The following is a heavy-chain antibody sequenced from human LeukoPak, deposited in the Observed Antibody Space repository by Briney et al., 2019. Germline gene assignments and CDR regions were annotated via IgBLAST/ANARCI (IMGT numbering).Heavy chain of an antibody. CDR1: GDSISSNY. Sequence: SETLSLTCTVSGDSISSNYWSWIRQPPGKGLEWIGYIYNSGSTKYNPSLKSRVTISVDTSKNQFSLKLSSVTAADTAVYYCARPLLSGYYYVGAFDIWGQGTMVTVSS. CDR2: IYNSGST. CDR3: ARPLLSGYYYVGAFDI. V-gene: IGHV4-59*08. D-gene: IGHD3-10*02. J-gene: IGHJ3*02.